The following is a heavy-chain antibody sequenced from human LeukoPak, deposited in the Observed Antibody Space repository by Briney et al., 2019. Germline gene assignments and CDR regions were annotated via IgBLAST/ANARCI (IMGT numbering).Heavy chain of an antibody. CDR1: GFTFSGYG. CDR2: IRYDGSNK. CDR3: AEDPILTGFYNDGR. J-gene: IGHJ4*02. Sequence: GGSLRLSCEASGFTFSGYGMHWVRQAPGKGLEWVAFIRYDGSNKYYADSVEGRFTISRDNSKNTLYLEMNSLRAEDTARYFCAEDPILTGFYNDGRWGQGTLVIVSS. V-gene: IGHV3-30*02. D-gene: IGHD3-9*01.